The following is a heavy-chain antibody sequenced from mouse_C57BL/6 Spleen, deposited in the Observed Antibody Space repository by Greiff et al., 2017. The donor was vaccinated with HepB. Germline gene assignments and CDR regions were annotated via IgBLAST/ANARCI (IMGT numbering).Heavy chain of an antibody. J-gene: IGHJ1*03. CDR3: AREYDYDEGRYFDV. CDR1: GFTFSSYA. CDR2: ISDGGSYT. Sequence: EVKVVESGGGLVKPGGSLKLSCAASGFTFSSYAMSWVRQTPEKRLEWVATISDGGSYTYYPDNVKGRFTISRDNAKNNLYLQMSHLKSEDTAMYYCAREYDYDEGRYFDVWGTGTTVTVSS. V-gene: IGHV5-4*01. D-gene: IGHD2-4*01.